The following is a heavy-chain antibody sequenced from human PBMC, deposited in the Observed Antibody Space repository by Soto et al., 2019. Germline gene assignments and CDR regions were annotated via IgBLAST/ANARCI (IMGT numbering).Heavy chain of an antibody. D-gene: IGHD4-17*01. CDR2: INHSGST. V-gene: IGHV4-34*01. CDR3: ASTTVTAHTAVGLDPRPGLGWFDP. CDR1: GGSFSGYY. J-gene: IGHJ5*02. Sequence: SETLSLTCAVYGGSFSGYYWSWIRQPPGKGLEWIGEINHSGSTNYNPSLKSRVTISVDTSKNQFSLKLSSVTAADTAVYYCASTTVTAHTAVGLDPRPGLGWFDPWGQGTLVTVSS.